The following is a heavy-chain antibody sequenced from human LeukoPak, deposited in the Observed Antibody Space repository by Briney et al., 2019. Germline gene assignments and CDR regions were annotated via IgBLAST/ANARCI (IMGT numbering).Heavy chain of an antibody. V-gene: IGHV4-34*01. J-gene: IGHJ6*01. D-gene: IGHD2-2*01. CDR1: GGSFSGYD. Sequence: SETLSLTCAVSGGSFSGYDWNWIRQPPGKGLEWVGNINQNGSANYNQSNKSRVTISVESSKNQFSLKLRSVPAEDTAVYYCGRGRIVVVQDGSRVSYYYYLGRDVWGQGTTVTVSS. CDR2: INQNGSA. CDR3: GRGRIVVVQDGSRVSYYYYLGRDV.